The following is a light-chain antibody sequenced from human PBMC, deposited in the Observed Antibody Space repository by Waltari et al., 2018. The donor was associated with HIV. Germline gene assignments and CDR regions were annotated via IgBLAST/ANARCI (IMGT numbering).Light chain of an antibody. CDR1: RTNVGTTYD. CDR3: QSYDLGQGVWV. CDR2: SNR. V-gene: IGLV1-40*01. Sequence: QAALTQPPSVSGAPGQRVTISCTGLTRTNVGTTYDVHWYQQLPGRAPTLLIASNRNRPSGVPGRFSGSKSGTSAARSIPGVRPEDEAQYYCQSYDLGQGVWVFVGGTKLTVL. J-gene: IGLJ3*02.